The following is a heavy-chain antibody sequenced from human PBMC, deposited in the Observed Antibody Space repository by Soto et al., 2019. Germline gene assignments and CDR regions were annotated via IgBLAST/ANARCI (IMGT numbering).Heavy chain of an antibody. Sequence: QVQLVQSGAEVKKPGASVKVSCKASGYTFTNYAFSWVRQAPGQGLEWMGWISAYNGNTNYPQKLQGRVTMTTDTSTSTAYMEVRSLRSDDTAVYYCARDLAAAGPFDYWGQGTLVTVSS. CDR3: ARDLAAAGPFDY. CDR1: GYTFTNYA. CDR2: ISAYNGNT. J-gene: IGHJ4*02. V-gene: IGHV1-18*01. D-gene: IGHD6-13*01.